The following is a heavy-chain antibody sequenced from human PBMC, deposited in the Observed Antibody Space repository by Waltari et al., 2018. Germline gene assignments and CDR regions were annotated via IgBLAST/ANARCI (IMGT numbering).Heavy chain of an antibody. CDR1: GFTFSSYW. V-gene: IGHV3-7*01. CDR2: IKQDGSEK. D-gene: IGHD3-16*02. CDR3: ARDLRVHYVWGSYRYFDY. J-gene: IGHJ4*02. Sequence: EVQLVESGGGLVQPGGSLRLSCAASGFTFSSYWMSWVRKAPGKGLEWVANIKQDGSEKYYVDSVKGRFTISRDNAKNSLYLQMNSLRAEDTAVYYCARDLRVHYVWGSYRYFDYWGQGTLVTVSS.